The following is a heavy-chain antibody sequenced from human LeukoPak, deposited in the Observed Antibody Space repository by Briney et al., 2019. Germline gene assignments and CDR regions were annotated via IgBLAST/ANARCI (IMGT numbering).Heavy chain of an antibody. V-gene: IGHV3-74*01. Sequence: PGGSLRLSCAVSGFTFSTYWMHWVRQAPGKGLVWVSRINTDGSLINYADSVKGRFTMSRDNSKNTLYLQMNSLRAEDTAVYYCAREGGPYYDFWSGYFDYWGQGTLVTVSS. CDR2: INTDGSLI. CDR3: AREGGPYYDFWSGYFDY. CDR1: GFTFSTYW. J-gene: IGHJ4*02. D-gene: IGHD3-3*01.